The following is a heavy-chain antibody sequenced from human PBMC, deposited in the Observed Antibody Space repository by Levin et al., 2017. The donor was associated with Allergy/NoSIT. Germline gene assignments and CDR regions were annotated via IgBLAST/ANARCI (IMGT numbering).Heavy chain of an antibody. Sequence: HPGGSLRLSCAVSGFPFSSYIMHWVRQAPGKGLEWVAVITYDGRNKYYGDSVKGRFTVSRQNSKNIVYLQMDNLRPADTAVYYCARDRQDPRILASIDHWGQGALVIVSS. J-gene: IGHJ4*02. V-gene: IGHV3-33*05. CDR1: GFPFSSYI. D-gene: IGHD5/OR15-5a*01. CDR2: ITYDGRNK. CDR3: ARDRQDPRILASIDH.